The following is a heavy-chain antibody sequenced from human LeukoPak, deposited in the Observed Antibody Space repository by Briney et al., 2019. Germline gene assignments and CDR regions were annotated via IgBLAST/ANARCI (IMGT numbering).Heavy chain of an antibody. CDR1: GGSISSSSRY. V-gene: IGHV4-39*01. J-gene: IGHJ4*02. D-gene: IGHD6-13*01. CDR2: IYYSGST. Sequence: PSETLSLTCTVSGGSISSSSRYWAWIRQPPGKGLEYIGSIYYSGSTYQNPSLQSRITISVDTSKNQFSLRLSSVTAADTAVCYCGRHLPIPAAGVDYWGQGTLVTVSS. CDR3: GRHLPIPAAGVDY.